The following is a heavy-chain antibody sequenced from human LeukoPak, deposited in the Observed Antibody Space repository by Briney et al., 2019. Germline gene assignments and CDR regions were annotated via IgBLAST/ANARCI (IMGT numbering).Heavy chain of an antibody. Sequence: ASVKVSCKASGGTFSSYAISWVRQAPGQGLEWMGGIIPIFGTANYAQKFQGRVTITADESTSTAYMELSRLRSDDTAVYYCARDLGLLEWLNSDAFDIWGQGTMVTVSS. D-gene: IGHD3-3*01. CDR3: ARDLGLLEWLNSDAFDI. J-gene: IGHJ3*02. CDR1: GGTFSSYA. V-gene: IGHV1-69*13. CDR2: IIPIFGTA.